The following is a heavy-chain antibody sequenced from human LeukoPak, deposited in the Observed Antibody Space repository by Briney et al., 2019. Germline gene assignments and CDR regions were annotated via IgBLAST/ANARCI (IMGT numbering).Heavy chain of an antibody. Sequence: GGSLRLSCAASGFTFSSYEMNWVRQAPGKGLEWVSYISSSGGTIYYADSVKGRFTISRDNAKNTLYLQMNSLRAEDTAVYYCARDRSRAFDIWGQGTMVTVSS. CDR3: ARDRSRAFDI. CDR2: ISSSGGTI. J-gene: IGHJ3*02. V-gene: IGHV3-48*03. CDR1: GFTFSSYE.